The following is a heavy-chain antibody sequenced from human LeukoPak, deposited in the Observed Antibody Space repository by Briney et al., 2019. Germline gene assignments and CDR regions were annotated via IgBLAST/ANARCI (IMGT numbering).Heavy chain of an antibody. Sequence: GGSLRLSCAASGFTFSSYGMHWVRQAPGKGLEWVAFIRFDASNKYYADSVKGRFNISRDNSKNTLYLQMNSLRAEDTAVYYCARLAIFPPVPEIDYWGQGTLVTVSS. CDR2: IRFDASNK. CDR3: ARLAIFPPVPEIDY. J-gene: IGHJ4*02. CDR1: GFTFSSYG. D-gene: IGHD3-3*01. V-gene: IGHV3-30*02.